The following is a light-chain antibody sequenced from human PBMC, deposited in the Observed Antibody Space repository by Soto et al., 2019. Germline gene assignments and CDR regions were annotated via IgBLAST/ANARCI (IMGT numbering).Light chain of an antibody. CDR3: CSSPSSTHYV. Sequence: QSVLTQPPSVSGSPGQSVTISCTGTSSDVGSYNRVSWYQQPPGTAPKLMLYEVSNRPSGVPDRFSGSKSGNTASLTISGLQAEDEGDYYCCSSPSSTHYVFGTGTKLTVL. CDR2: EVS. J-gene: IGLJ1*01. CDR1: SSDVGSYNR. V-gene: IGLV2-18*02.